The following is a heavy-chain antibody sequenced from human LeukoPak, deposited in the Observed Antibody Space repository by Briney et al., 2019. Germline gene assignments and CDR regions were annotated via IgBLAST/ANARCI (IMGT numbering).Heavy chain of an antibody. J-gene: IGHJ4*02. CDR3: ARGTMIVGSDY. CDR2: ISYDGSNK. V-gene: IGHV3-30-3*01. CDR1: GFTFSSYA. Sequence: PGRSLRLSCAASGFTFSSYAMHWVRQAPGKGLEWVAVISYDGSNKYYADSVKGRFTISRDNSKNTLYLQMNSLRAEDMAVYYCARGTMIVGSDYWGQGTLVTVSS. D-gene: IGHD3-22*01.